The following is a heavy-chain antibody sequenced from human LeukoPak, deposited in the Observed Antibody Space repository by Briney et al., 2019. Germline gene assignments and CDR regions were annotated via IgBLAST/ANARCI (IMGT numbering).Heavy chain of an antibody. Sequence: SETLSLTCSVSGGSVSSGTYYWSWIRQPPGKGLEWIGYIYYSGSTNYNPSLKSGFTISVDTSKNQFSLKQRSVTAADTAVYYCAADGVGYSYQSYYYYHFGMDVWGQGTTVTVPS. CDR1: GGSVSSGTYY. D-gene: IGHD5-18*01. J-gene: IGHJ6*02. V-gene: IGHV4-61*01. CDR2: IYYSGST. CDR3: AADGVGYSYQSYYYYHFGMDV.